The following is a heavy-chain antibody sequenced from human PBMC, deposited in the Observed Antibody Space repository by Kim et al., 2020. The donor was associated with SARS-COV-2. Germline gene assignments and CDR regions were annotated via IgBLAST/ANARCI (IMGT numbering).Heavy chain of an antibody. D-gene: IGHD6-6*01. J-gene: IGHJ6*02. V-gene: IGHV3-23*01. Sequence: GGSLRLSCAASGFTFSSYAMSWVRQAPGKGLEWVSAISGSGGSTYSADSVKGRFTISRDNSKNTLYLQMKRLRAEDTAVYYCAKSIAARPDYYYGMDVWGQGTTVTVSS. CDR3: AKSIAARPDYYYGMDV. CDR2: ISGSGGST. CDR1: GFTFSSYA.